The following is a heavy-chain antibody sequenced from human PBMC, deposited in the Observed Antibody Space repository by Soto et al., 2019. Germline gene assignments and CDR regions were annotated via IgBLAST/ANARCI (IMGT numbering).Heavy chain of an antibody. CDR3: AKVLLVDYYYGKDV. V-gene: IGHV3-43*01. J-gene: IGHJ6*02. CDR1: GFTFDDYT. Sequence: EVQLVESGGVVVQPGGSLRLSCAASGFTFDDYTMHWVRQAPGKGLEWVSLISWDGGSTYYADSVKGRFTISRDNSKNSLYLQMNSLRTEDTALYYCAKVLLVDYYYGKDVWGQGTTVTVSS. D-gene: IGHD3-16*02. CDR2: ISWDGGST.